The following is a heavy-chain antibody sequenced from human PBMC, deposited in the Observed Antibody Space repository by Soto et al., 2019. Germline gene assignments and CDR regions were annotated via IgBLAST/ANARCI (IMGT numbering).Heavy chain of an antibody. V-gene: IGHV4-34*01. J-gene: IGHJ4*02. CDR3: ARGSIAARGFDY. D-gene: IGHD6-6*01. CDR2: INHSGST. CDR1: GGSFSGYY. Sequence: SETLSLTCAVYGGSFSGYYWSWIRQPPGKGLEWIGEINHSGSTNYNPSLKSRVTISVDTSKNQFSLKLSSVTAADTAVYYCARGSIAARGFDYWGQGTLVTVSS.